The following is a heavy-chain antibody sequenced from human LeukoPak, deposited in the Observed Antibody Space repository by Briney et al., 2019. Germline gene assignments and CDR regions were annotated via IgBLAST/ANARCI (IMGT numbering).Heavy chain of an antibody. Sequence: SETLSLTCIVSGGSISSSSYYWGWIRQPPGKGLEWIGSIYYSGSTYYNPSLKSRVTISVDTSKNQFSLKLSSVTAADTAVYYCATRIAAAGKDYFDYWGQGTLVTVSS. V-gene: IGHV4-39*01. CDR2: IYYSGST. J-gene: IGHJ4*02. D-gene: IGHD6-13*01. CDR1: GGSISSSSYY. CDR3: ATRIAAAGKDYFDY.